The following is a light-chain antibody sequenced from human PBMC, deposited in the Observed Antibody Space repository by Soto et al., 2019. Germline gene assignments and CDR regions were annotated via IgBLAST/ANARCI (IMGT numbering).Light chain of an antibody. CDR2: KAS. CDR3: QQYNSYSMYT. CDR1: QNVNTW. V-gene: IGKV1-5*03. Sequence: DIQMTQSPSTLSASVGDTVTITCRASQNVNTWLAWYQQKPGKVPELLIYKASSLESGVPSRFSGSGSGTEFPLTISSLQPDDFATYYCQQYNSYSMYTFGQGTTLEIK. J-gene: IGKJ2*01.